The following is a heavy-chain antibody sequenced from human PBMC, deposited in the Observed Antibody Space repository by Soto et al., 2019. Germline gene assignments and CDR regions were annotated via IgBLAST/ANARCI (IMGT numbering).Heavy chain of an antibody. CDR2: IIPIFGTA. CDR3: ARESGSGSYPGKFDY. D-gene: IGHD1-26*01. CDR1: GGTFSSYA. J-gene: IGHJ4*02. V-gene: IGHV1-69*13. Sequence: GASVKVSCKASGGTFSSYAISWVRQAPGQGLEWMGGIIPIFGTANYAQKFQGRVTITADESTSTAYMELSSLRSEDTAVYYCARESGSGSYPGKFDYWGQGTLVTVSS.